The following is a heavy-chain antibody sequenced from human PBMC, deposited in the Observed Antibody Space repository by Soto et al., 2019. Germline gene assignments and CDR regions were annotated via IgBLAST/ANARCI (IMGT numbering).Heavy chain of an antibody. D-gene: IGHD6-6*01. Sequence: QVQLQESGPGLVKTSQTLSLNCTVSGGSISSGGYYWSWIRQPPGKGLEWIGYIYYSGSTYYNPSLKSRVTISVDTSKNQFSRKLSSVTAAYTAVYYCARGEGAARPHNFDYWGQGTLVTVSS. V-gene: IGHV4-31*03. CDR3: ARGEGAARPHNFDY. J-gene: IGHJ4*02. CDR1: GGSISSGGYY. CDR2: IYYSGST.